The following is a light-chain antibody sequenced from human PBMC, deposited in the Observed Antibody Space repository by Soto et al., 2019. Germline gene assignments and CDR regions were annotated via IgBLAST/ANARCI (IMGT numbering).Light chain of an antibody. V-gene: IGKV3-15*01. CDR1: QNVRSN. J-gene: IGKJ4*01. Sequence: VMTQSPVTLSVSPGERATLSCRASQNVRSNLAWYQQKPGQAPRLLIYGASTGATGIPARFRGSGSGTEFTLSISSLQPEDFAVYYCQQYNSWPLTFGGGTKVDIK. CDR3: QQYNSWPLT. CDR2: GAS.